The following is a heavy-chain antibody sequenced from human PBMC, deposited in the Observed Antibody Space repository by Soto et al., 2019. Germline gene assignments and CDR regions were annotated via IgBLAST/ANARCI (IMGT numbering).Heavy chain of an antibody. CDR3: ARTRSYGDYSFYYYYMDV. CDR1: GYTFTSYG. J-gene: IGHJ6*03. Sequence: ASVKVSCKASGYTFTSYGISWVRQAPGQGLEWTGWISAYNGNTNYAQKLQGRVTMTTDTSTSTAYMELRSLRSDDTAVYYCARTRSYGDYSFYYYYMDVWGKGTTVTVSS. CDR2: ISAYNGNT. V-gene: IGHV1-18*01. D-gene: IGHD4-17*01.